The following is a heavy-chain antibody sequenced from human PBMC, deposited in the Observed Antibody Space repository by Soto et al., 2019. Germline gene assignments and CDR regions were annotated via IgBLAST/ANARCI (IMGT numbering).Heavy chain of an antibody. CDR2: IYDRGNT. Sequence: SETLSLTCSVSGDSINSDNYYWGWIRQPPGKGLEWIGSIYDRGNTYYNPSLKSRVTISVDTSKNQFSLKLSSVTAADTAVYYCAGGYSSSWSQGYYYYGMDVWGQGTTVTVSS. J-gene: IGHJ6*02. D-gene: IGHD6-13*01. V-gene: IGHV4-39*07. CDR1: GDSINSDNYY. CDR3: AGGYSSSWSQGYYYYGMDV.